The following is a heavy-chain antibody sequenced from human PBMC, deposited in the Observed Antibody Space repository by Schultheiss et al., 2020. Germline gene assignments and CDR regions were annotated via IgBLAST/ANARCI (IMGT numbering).Heavy chain of an antibody. Sequence: GGSLRLSCAASGFTFSSYSMNWVRQAPGKGLEWVSSISSSSSYIYYSDSVKGRFTISRDNSKNTLYLQMNSLRAEDTAVYYCAKFYGSSSLDYWGQGTLVTVSS. CDR2: ISSSSSYI. D-gene: IGHD6-6*01. J-gene: IGHJ4*02. CDR3: AKFYGSSSLDY. V-gene: IGHV3-21*01. CDR1: GFTFSSYS.